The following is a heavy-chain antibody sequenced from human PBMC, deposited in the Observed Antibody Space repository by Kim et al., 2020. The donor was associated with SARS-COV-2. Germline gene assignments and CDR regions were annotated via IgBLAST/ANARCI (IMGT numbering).Heavy chain of an antibody. J-gene: IGHJ4*02. CDR3: ARWVDY. Sequence: NPRHPTYAQAVTGRFVFSLDTSGSTAYLRISSLRAEDTAIYYCARWVDYWGQGTLVTVSS. CDR2: NPRHP. V-gene: IGHV7-4-1*02.